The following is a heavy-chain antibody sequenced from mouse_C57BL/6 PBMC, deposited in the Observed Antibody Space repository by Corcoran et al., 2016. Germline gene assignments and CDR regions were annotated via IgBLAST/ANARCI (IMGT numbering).Heavy chain of an antibody. V-gene: IGHV1-18*01. CDR1: GSTFTDYN. CDR3: AKTAQATFAY. D-gene: IGHD3-2*02. CDR2: INPNNGGT. J-gene: IGHJ3*01. Sequence: EVQLQQSGPELVQPGASVKIPCKASGSTFTDYNMDWVKQSHGKSLEWIGDINPNNGGTIYNQKFKGKATLTVDKSSSTAYMELRSLTSEDTAVYYCAKTAQATFAYWGQGTLVTVSA.